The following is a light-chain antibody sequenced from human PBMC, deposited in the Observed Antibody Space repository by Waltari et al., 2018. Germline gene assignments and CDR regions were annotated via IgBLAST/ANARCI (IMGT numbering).Light chain of an antibody. J-gene: IGLJ2*01. CDR3: GARDSSLFIVL. CDR1: SSDIGGNY. V-gene: IGLV1-51*01. Sequence: QSVFTQPPSVSAAPGQKVTISCSGSSSDIGGNYVSWYQQLPGTAPKLLIYDNNKRPSGISDRFSASKSGTSATLVITGLQTGDEADYYCGARDSSLFIVLFGGGTKLTVL. CDR2: DNN.